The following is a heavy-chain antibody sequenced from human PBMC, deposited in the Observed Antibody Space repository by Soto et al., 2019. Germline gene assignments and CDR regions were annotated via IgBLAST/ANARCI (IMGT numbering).Heavy chain of an antibody. D-gene: IGHD3-22*01. V-gene: IGHV4-30-4*01. Sequence: NPSETLSLTCTVSGGSISSGDYYWSWIRQPPGKGLEWIGYIYYSGSTYYNPSLKSRVTISVDTSKNQFSLKLSSVTAADTAVYYCARQGSIGYDSSGYPLPPDYWGQGTLVTVSS. J-gene: IGHJ4*02. CDR3: ARQGSIGYDSSGYPLPPDY. CDR2: IYYSGST. CDR1: GGSISSGDYY.